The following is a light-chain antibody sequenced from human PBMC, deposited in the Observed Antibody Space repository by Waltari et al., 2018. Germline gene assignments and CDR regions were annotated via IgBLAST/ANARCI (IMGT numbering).Light chain of an antibody. CDR2: EVT. CDR3: SSYAGSNNLV. J-gene: IGLJ2*01. CDR1: NSDVGGYNS. Sequence: QSALTQPPSASGSPGQSVTISCTGTNSDVGGYNSVSWYQQHPGKAPPLTIYEVTKRPSGVPARFSGSKSGNTASLTVSGLQAEDEAAYYCSSYAGSNNLVFGGGTKLTVL. V-gene: IGLV2-8*01.